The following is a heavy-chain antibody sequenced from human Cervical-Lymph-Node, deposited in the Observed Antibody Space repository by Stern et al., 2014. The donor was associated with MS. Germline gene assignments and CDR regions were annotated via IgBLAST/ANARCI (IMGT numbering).Heavy chain of an antibody. CDR1: GDSISSNNW. V-gene: IGHV4-4*02. Sequence: VQLVESGPGLVKPSGTLSLTCAVSGDSISSNNWWSWVRQPPGKGLEWIGEIYHSGDTNYNPSLKSRVTISVDKSKNQFSLKLTSVTAADTAVYYCARERDYGDFVSNFIDYWGQGTLVTVSS. D-gene: IGHD4-17*01. J-gene: IGHJ4*02. CDR3: ARERDYGDFVSNFIDY. CDR2: IYHSGDT.